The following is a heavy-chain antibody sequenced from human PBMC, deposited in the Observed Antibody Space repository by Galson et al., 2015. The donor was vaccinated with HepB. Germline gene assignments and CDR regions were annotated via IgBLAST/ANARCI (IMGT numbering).Heavy chain of an antibody. V-gene: IGHV1-2*04. D-gene: IGHD3-9*01. Sequence: SVKVSCKASGYTFTGYGIHWVRQAPGQGLEWMGRIDPKSGDTNYAQKFQGWVTMTRDTSINTAYMEVTRLRSDDTAVYYCAREESGYYDAFDIWGQGTMVTVSS. CDR2: IDPKSGDT. CDR3: AREESGYYDAFDI. J-gene: IGHJ3*02. CDR1: GYTFTGYG.